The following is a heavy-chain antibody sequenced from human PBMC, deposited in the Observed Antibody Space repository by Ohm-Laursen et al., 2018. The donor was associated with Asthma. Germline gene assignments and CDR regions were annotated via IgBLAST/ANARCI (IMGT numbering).Heavy chain of an antibody. V-gene: IGHV3-7*03. Sequence: SLRLSCAASKFTFSNHWMNWVRQAPGKGLEWVANINPDGRETRHVDSVKGRFTISRDNAKNTLYLQMNSLRAEDTAVYYCAGTDGLYYYDSSGQFDYWGQGTLVTVSS. CDR3: AGTDGLYYYDSSGQFDY. D-gene: IGHD3-22*01. J-gene: IGHJ4*02. CDR1: KFTFSNHW. CDR2: INPDGRET.